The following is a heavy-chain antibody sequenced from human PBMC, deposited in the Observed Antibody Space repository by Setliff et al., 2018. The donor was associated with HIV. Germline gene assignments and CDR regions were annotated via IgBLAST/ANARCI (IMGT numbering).Heavy chain of an antibody. CDR1: GFTFSSYA. J-gene: IGHJ4*02. Sequence: GGSLRLSCAASGFTFSSYAMSWVRQAPGKGLEWVSAISGSGGSTYYADSVKGRSTISRDNSKNTLYLQLNSLRVEDTAVYYCAKGADTVMVIDLDYWGQGTLVTVSS. CDR2: ISGSGGST. CDR3: AKGADTVMVIDLDY. D-gene: IGHD5-18*01. V-gene: IGHV3-23*01.